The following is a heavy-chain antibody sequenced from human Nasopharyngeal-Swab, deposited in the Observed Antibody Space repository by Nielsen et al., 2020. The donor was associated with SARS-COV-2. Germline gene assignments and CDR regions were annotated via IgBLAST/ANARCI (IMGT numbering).Heavy chain of an antibody. D-gene: IGHD6-6*01. J-gene: IGHJ4*02. V-gene: IGHV1-69*04. CDR2: IIPILGIA. Sequence: SVKVSCKASGGTFSSYAISWVRQAPGQGLEWMGRIIPILGIANYAQKFQGRVTITADKSTSTAYMELSSLRSEDTAVYYCAVLYSNSSGYFDYWGQGTLVTVSS. CDR3: AVLYSNSSGYFDY. CDR1: GGTFSSYA.